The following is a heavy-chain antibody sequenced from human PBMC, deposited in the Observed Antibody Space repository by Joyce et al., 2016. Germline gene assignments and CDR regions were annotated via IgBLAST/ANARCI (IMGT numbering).Heavy chain of an antibody. CDR1: AYTFTDYG. D-gene: IGHD1-1*01. J-gene: IGHJ4*02. CDR2: ISTYNGQT. Sequence: QAQLVQSGAEVKKPGASVKVSCKTSAYTFTDYGITWGRQAPGQGLEWMGWISTYNGQTNYAQNLQGRVNMTADTSTFTAYLEVRSLKSDDTAVYYCARALKGQPSDYWGQGTLVTVSS. V-gene: IGHV1-18*04. CDR3: ARALKGQPSDY.